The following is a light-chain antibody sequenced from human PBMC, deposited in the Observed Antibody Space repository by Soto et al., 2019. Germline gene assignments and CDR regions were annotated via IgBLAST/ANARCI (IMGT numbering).Light chain of an antibody. CDR3: QQRSNWPPIT. CDR2: DAS. CDR1: QSVSRY. Sequence: ETVLTQSPATLSLSPGERATLSCRASQSVSRYLAWYQQKPGQAHRLLIYDASNRATGIPVRFSGSGSGTDFTLTISSLEPEDFAVYYGQQRSNWPPITVGQGTRREIK. J-gene: IGKJ5*01. V-gene: IGKV3-11*01.